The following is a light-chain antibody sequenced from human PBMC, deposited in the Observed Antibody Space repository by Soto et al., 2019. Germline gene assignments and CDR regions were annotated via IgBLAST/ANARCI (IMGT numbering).Light chain of an antibody. Sequence: EIVLTQSPGTLSLFPGERATLSCRASQSVSSTYFAWYRQKPGQPPSLLIYGASNRATGVPDRFSGSGSGPDFTLTISRQEPEDFAVYYCQQYISSPPGFTFGPGTTVEIK. CDR2: GAS. J-gene: IGKJ3*01. CDR1: QSVSSTY. V-gene: IGKV3-20*01. CDR3: QQYISSPPGFT.